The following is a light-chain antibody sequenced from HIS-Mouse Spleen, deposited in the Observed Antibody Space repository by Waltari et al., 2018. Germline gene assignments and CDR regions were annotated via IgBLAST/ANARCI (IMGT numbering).Light chain of an antibody. CDR2: AAS. CDR1: QVISSY. Sequence: AIRMTQSPSSLSASTGDRVTITCRASQVISSYLAWYQQKPGKAPKLLIYAASTLQSGVPSRFSGSGSGTDFTLTISCLQSEDFATYYCQQYYSYLFTFGPGTKVDIK. CDR3: QQYYSYLFT. V-gene: IGKV1-8*01. J-gene: IGKJ3*01.